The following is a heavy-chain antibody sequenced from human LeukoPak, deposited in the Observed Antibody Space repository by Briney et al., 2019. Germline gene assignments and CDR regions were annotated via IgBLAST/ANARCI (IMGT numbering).Heavy chain of an antibody. D-gene: IGHD2-15*01. J-gene: IGHJ3*02. Sequence: PSETLSLTCTVSGDSFSSYYWSWIRQPPGKGLEWIGYMYYSGSPNYNPSLKSRVTISVDTFKNQFSLKLASVTAADTAVYYCARQGCSGGSCLDAFDIWGQGTMVTVSS. V-gene: IGHV4-59*08. CDR2: MYYSGSP. CDR1: GDSFSSYY. CDR3: ARQGCSGGSCLDAFDI.